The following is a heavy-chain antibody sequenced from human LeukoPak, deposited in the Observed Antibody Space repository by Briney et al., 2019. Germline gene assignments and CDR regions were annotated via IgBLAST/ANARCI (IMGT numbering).Heavy chain of an antibody. Sequence: GESLKISCKGSGYSFTSYWIGWVRQMPGKGLEWMGIIYPGDSDTRYSLSFQGQVTISADESISTAYLQWSSLKASDTAMYYCARLRYYDSSGYYPNYFDYWGQGTLVTVSS. CDR3: ARLRYYDSSGYYPNYFDY. CDR2: IYPGDSDT. V-gene: IGHV5-51*01. J-gene: IGHJ4*02. CDR1: GYSFTSYW. D-gene: IGHD3-22*01.